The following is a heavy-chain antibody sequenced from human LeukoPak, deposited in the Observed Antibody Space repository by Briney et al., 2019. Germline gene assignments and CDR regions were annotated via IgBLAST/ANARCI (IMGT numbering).Heavy chain of an antibody. CDR3: ARKSDYDSSGYHNWFDL. V-gene: IGHV3-11*04. J-gene: IGHJ5*02. CDR2: ISSSSRTI. D-gene: IGHD3-22*01. CDR1: GFTFSDYY. Sequence: GGSLRLSCAASGFTFSDYYMSWIRQAPGKGLEWVSYISSSSRTIYYADSVKGRFTISRDNAKNSLYLQMNSLRHEDTAVYYCARKSDYDSSGYHNWFDLWGQGTLVTVSS.